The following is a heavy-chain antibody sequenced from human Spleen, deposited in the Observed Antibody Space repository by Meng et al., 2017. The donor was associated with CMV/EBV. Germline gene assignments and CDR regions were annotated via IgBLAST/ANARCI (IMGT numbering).Heavy chain of an antibody. CDR2: ISAYNGNT. D-gene: IGHD6-19*01. J-gene: IGHJ6*02. CDR1: AYSFANYG. Sequence: ASVKVSCKAFAYSFANYGISWVRQAPGQGLEWMGWISAYNGNTNYAQKLQGRVTMTTDTSTSTAYMELRSLRSDDMAVYYCARAGDGGLIAVAGTVYYYYGMDVWGQGTTVTVSS. CDR3: ARAGDGGLIAVAGTVYYYYGMDV. V-gene: IGHV1-18*03.